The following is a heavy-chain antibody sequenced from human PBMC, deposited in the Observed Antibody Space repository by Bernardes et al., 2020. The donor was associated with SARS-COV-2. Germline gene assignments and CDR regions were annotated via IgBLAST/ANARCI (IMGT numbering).Heavy chain of an antibody. V-gene: IGHV4-30-2*01. J-gene: IGHJ1*01. CDR1: GGSMSSGGHS. Sequence: TLSLTCAVSGGSMSSGGHSWSWIRQPPGKGLEWIGFTYHSGSTYYNPSLKSRVTISMERSKNQFSLKLSSVTAADTAVYYCAREGGLFGIQYWGQGTLVTVSS. CDR3: AREGGLFGIQY. CDR2: TYHSGST. D-gene: IGHD3-16*01.